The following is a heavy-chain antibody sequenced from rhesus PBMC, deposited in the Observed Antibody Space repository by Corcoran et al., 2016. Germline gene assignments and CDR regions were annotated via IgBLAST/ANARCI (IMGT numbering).Heavy chain of an antibody. CDR3: VKERAHTWNYQDYGLDS. CDR1: GFISGSYW. V-gene: IGHV3-14*01. Sequence: EVQLVESGGGLAEPGGSLRFSCSGSGFISGSYWLTWCRPARGRGLAGISNLNSPSAIRFYADSMKGRFTISRDNAKNTLYLQINSLRPEDTAVYYCVKERAHTWNYQDYGLDSWGQGVVVTVSS. D-gene: IGHD1-1*01. CDR2: LNSPSAIR. J-gene: IGHJ6*01.